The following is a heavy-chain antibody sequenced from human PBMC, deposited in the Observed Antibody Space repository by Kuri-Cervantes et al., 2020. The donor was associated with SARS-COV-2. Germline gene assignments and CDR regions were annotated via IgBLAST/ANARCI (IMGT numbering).Heavy chain of an antibody. CDR2: IYFTGST. J-gene: IGHJ6*02. CDR3: ARLIIDTPATGGYYRWFRGMDI. V-gene: IGHV4-59*08. Sequence: GSLRLSCTLSGDSFSSYYWSWVRQPPGKGLEWIGNIYFTGSTHYSPSLRSRATISLDRSKNQFSLRLTSVTAADTAVYFCARLIIDTPATGGYYRWFRGMDIWGRGTTVTVSS. CDR1: GDSFSSYY. D-gene: IGHD3-10*01.